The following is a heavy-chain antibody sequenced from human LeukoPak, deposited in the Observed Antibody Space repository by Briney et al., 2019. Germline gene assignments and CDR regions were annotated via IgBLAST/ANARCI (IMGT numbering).Heavy chain of an antibody. J-gene: IGHJ6*02. Sequence: PSETLSLTCAVYGGSFSGYYWSWIRQPPGKGLEWIGEINHSGSTNYNPSLKSRVTISVDTSKNQFSLKLSSVTAADTAVYYCARGLHYYDSSGYYQYYYYGMDAWGQGTTVTVSS. CDR1: GGSFSGYY. D-gene: IGHD3-22*01. CDR3: ARGLHYYDSSGYYQYYYYGMDA. V-gene: IGHV4-34*01. CDR2: INHSGST.